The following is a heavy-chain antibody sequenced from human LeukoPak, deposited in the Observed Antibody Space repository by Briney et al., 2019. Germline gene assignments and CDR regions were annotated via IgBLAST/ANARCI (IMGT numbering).Heavy chain of an antibody. V-gene: IGHV3-53*01. D-gene: IGHD2/OR15-2a*01. CDR3: ARVGDPFRWNLDL. J-gene: IGHJ2*01. Sequence: SGGSLRLSCAASGFTVSTYYMNWVRQAPGKGLEWVSIIYSGGTTYYADSVKGRFTISRDTSKNTLSLQMNSLRAEDTAVYFCARVGDPFRWNLDLWGRGTLVSVSS. CDR1: GFTVSTYY. CDR2: IYSGGTT.